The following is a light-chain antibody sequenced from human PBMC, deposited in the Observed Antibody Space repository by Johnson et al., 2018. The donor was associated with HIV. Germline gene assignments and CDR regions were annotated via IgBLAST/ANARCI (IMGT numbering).Light chain of an antibody. J-gene: IGLJ1*01. Sequence: QSVLTQPPSVSAAPGQKVTISCSGSSSNIGNNYVSWYQQLPGTAPKLLIYENNKRPSGIPDRFSGSKSGTSATLGITGLQTGDEADYYCGTWDSSLSAGLFGTGTKCTVL. CDR2: ENN. CDR1: SSNIGNNY. V-gene: IGLV1-51*02. CDR3: GTWDSSLSAGL.